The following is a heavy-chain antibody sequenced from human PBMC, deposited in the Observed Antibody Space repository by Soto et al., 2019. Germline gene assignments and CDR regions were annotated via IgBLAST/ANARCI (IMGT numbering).Heavy chain of an antibody. Sequence: GSLRLSCAASGFTFSKYGMSWVRQAPGKGLEWVSVISGSGGSTYYADSVKGRFTLSRDNSKNTVYLQMNSLRAEDTAVYYCAKDSPVGVPLLRDLHDWGHGTLVPV. J-gene: IGHJ1*01. CDR3: AKDSPVGVPLLRDLHD. CDR2: ISGSGGST. D-gene: IGHD2-15*01. CDR1: GFTFSKYG. V-gene: IGHV3-23*01.